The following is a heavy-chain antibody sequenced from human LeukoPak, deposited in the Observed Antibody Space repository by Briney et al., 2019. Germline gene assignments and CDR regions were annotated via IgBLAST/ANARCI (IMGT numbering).Heavy chain of an antibody. CDR3: AKDSRHIGVVTALQSSSFDY. CDR1: GFTFNSYG. CDR2: ISYDGNNE. J-gene: IGHJ4*02. D-gene: IGHD2-21*02. V-gene: IGHV3-30*18. Sequence: GRSLRLSCAPSGFTFNSYGRRRVRQAPGKGLEWVAFISYDGNNEHCADSVKGRFTISRDKSKNTLYLQMNSLRAEDTAVYYCAKDSRHIGVVTALQSSSFDYWGQGTLVTVSS.